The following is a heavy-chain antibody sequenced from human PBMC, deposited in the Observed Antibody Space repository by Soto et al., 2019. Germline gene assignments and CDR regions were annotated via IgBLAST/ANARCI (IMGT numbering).Heavy chain of an antibody. D-gene: IGHD2-2*01. CDR3: APAAVISTFDY. V-gene: IGHV2-5*02. CDR2: LYWDDDE. CDR1: GFSLTTSGVG. Sequence: SGPTLVNPTQTLTLTCTFSGFSLTTSGVGVGWIRQPPGKALEWLALLYWDDDERYSPSLKSRLTITKDTSKKQVVLTMTKVDPADPAPYSCAPAAVISTFDYWGPGTLVTVSS. J-gene: IGHJ4*02.